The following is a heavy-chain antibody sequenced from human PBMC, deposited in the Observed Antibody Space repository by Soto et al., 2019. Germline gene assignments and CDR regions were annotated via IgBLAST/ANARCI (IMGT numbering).Heavy chain of an antibody. V-gene: IGHV3-66*01. D-gene: IGHD5-18*01. Sequence: GGSLRLSCAASGFTVSSNYMSWVRQAPGKGLEWVSVIYSGGSTYYADSVKGRFAISRDNSKNTLYLQMNSLRAEDTAVYYCARDVDTAMVFFHWGQGTLVTVS. CDR3: ARDVDTAMVFFH. CDR2: IYSGGST. CDR1: GFTVSSNY. J-gene: IGHJ4*02.